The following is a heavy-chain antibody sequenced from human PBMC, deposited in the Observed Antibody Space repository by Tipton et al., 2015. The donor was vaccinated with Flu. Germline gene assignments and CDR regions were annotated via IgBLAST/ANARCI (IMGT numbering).Heavy chain of an antibody. CDR1: GGSISHNNL. D-gene: IGHD3-10*01. J-gene: IGHJ5*02. Sequence: TLSLTCTVSGGSISHNNLWGWVRQPPGKGLEWIGEIFYSGTTNYNSSLKSRVTISVDKSKNQFFLKLTSVTAADTAVYYCARQLHDSGSYSGWFDPWGQGTLVTVSS. CDR3: ARQLHDSGSYSGWFDP. V-gene: IGHV4-4*02. CDR2: IFYSGTT.